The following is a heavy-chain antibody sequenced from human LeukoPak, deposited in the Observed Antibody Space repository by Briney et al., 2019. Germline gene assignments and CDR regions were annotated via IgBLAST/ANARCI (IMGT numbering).Heavy chain of an antibody. CDR1: GFTFSSYG. J-gene: IGHJ4*02. Sequence: GGSLRLSCAASGFTFSSYGMSWVRQAPGKGLEWISAIGGRDGSTYYADSVKGRFTISRDNSKNTLYVQMNSLRAEDTAVYYCAKGHYYGSGSLDYWGQGTLVTVSS. V-gene: IGHV3-23*01. D-gene: IGHD3-10*01. CDR2: IGGRDGST. CDR3: AKGHYYGSGSLDY.